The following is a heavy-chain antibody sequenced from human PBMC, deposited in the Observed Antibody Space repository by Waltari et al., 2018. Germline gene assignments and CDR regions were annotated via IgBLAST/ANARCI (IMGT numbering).Heavy chain of an antibody. J-gene: IGHJ6*02. Sequence: QVQLVQSGAEVKKPGASVKVSCKASGYTFTGYYMHWVRQAPGQGLEWMGRINPNSGGTNDAQKFQGRVTMTRDTSISTAYMELSRLRSDDTAVYYCARANYDILTQRQYGMDVWGQGTTVTVSS. CDR1: GYTFTGYY. D-gene: IGHD3-9*01. V-gene: IGHV1-2*06. CDR3: ARANYDILTQRQYGMDV. CDR2: INPNSGGT.